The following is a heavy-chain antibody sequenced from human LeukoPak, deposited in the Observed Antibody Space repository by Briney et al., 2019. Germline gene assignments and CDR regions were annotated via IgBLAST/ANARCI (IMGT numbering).Heavy chain of an antibody. Sequence: ASVKVSCKASGYTFTGYYMHWVRQAPGQGLEWMGWINPNSGATNFAQKFQGRVTMTRDTSISTAYMELNRLRSDDTAMYYCARGAVRYFDWTHNDFWGQGTLVTVSS. J-gene: IGHJ4*02. CDR1: GYTFTGYY. V-gene: IGHV1-2*02. CDR3: ARGAVRYFDWTHNDF. D-gene: IGHD3-9*01. CDR2: INPNSGAT.